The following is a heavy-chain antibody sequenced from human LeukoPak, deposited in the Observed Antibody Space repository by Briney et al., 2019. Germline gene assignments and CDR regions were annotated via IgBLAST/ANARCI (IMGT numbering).Heavy chain of an antibody. J-gene: IGHJ4*02. D-gene: IGHD1-26*01. V-gene: IGHV3-23*01. CDR2: ISVSGGST. CDR3: AKGASGSYHSPYDY. Sequence: GGSLRLSCAASGFTFSNYAMSWVRQAPGEGLEWVSDISVSGGSTYYADSVKGRFTISRDNSKNTLYLQVNSLRAEDTAVYYCAKGASGSYHSPYDYWGQGTLVTVSS. CDR1: GFTFSNYA.